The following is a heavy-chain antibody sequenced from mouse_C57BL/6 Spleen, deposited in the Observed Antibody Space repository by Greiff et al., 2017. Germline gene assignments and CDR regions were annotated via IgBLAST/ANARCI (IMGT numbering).Heavy chain of an antibody. J-gene: IGHJ3*01. CDR2: IYPGSGST. CDR1: GYTFTSYW. V-gene: IGHV1-55*01. Sequence: VKLQESGAELVKPGASVKMSCKASGYTFTSYWITWVKQRPGQGLEWIGDIYPGSGSTNYNEKFKSKATLTVDTSSSTAYMQLSSLTSEDSAVYYCASRRGFAYWGQGTLVTVSA. CDR3: ASRRGFAY.